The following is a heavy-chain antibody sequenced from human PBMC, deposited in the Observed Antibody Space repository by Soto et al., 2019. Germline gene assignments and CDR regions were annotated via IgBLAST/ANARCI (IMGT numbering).Heavy chain of an antibody. D-gene: IGHD1-26*01. CDR3: ARVSFGSSAEDYYYYGMDV. CDR2: IYPGDSDT. CDR1: GYSFTSYW. V-gene: IGHV5-51*01. Sequence: GESLKISCKGSGYSFTSYWIGWVRQMPGKGLEWMGIIYPGDSDTRYSPSFQGQVTISADKSISTAYLQWSSLKASDTAMYYCARVSFGSSAEDYYYYGMDVWGQGTTVTVSS. J-gene: IGHJ6*02.